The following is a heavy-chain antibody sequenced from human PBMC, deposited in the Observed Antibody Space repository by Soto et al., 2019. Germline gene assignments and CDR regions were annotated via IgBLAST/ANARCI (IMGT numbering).Heavy chain of an antibody. J-gene: IGHJ6*02. CDR1: GGTFSTHA. D-gene: IGHD2-15*01. CDR3: ARGYCSGGNCYSVMYV. Sequence: QVHLVQSGAEVKKPGSSVKVSGKASGGTFSTHAIIWVRQAPGHVLEWMGGLIPISGTTYYTQKCQGRVIITADESTSKAFMELNSLKSDDTAVFYCARGYCSGGNCYSVMYVCGQGTMVTVSS. CDR2: LIPISGTT. V-gene: IGHV1-69*01.